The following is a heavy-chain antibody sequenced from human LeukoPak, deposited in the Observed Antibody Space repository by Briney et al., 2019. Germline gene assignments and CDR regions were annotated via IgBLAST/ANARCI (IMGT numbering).Heavy chain of an antibody. V-gene: IGHV3-33*06. CDR2: IWYDGSYE. J-gene: IGHJ4*02. Sequence: GESLKISCVASGFALISCNMHWVRQAPGKGLEWVALIWYDGSYEYYTDSVEGRFTISRDNSKNTLYLQMNSLRAEDTATYYCAKDSIDYDDYNYFDSWGQGSLVTVSS. CDR3: AKDSIDYDDYNYFDS. D-gene: IGHD4-17*01. CDR1: GFALISCN.